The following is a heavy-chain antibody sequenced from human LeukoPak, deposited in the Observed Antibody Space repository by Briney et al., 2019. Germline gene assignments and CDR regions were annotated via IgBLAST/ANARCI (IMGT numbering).Heavy chain of an antibody. J-gene: IGHJ4*02. Sequence: GRSLRLSCAASGFTFSSYGMHWVRQAPGKGLEWVAVISYDGSNKYYADSVKGRFTISRDNSKNTLYLQMNSLRPEDTAVYYCAKDVVGQQWLENYWGQGTLVTVSS. CDR3: AKDVVGQQWLENY. CDR1: GFTFSSYG. V-gene: IGHV3-30*18. D-gene: IGHD6-19*01. CDR2: ISYDGSNK.